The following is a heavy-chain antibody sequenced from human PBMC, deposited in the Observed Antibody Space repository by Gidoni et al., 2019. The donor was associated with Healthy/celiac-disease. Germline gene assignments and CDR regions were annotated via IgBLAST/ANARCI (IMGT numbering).Heavy chain of an antibody. CDR1: GGSISSYY. CDR2: IYYSWST. CDR3: ARGRANSGSYYDWFDP. Sequence: QVQLQQPGPGLVKPSETLSLTCTVPGGSISSYYWCWIRQPPGKGREWIWYIYYSWSTNYNPSLKSRVTISVDTSKNQFSLKLSSVTAADTDVYYCARGRANSGSYYDWFDPWGQGTLVTVSS. D-gene: IGHD1-26*01. J-gene: IGHJ5*02. V-gene: IGHV4-59*01.